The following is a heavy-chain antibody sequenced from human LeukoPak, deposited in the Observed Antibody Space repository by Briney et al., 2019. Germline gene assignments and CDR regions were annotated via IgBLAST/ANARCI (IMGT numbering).Heavy chain of an antibody. CDR2: INQDGNSQ. J-gene: IGHJ4*02. Sequence: GGSLRLSCEASGFAFSSYWASWVRQAPGKGLEWVANINQDGNSQNYVDLVRGRFTISKDNAKNSVYLQMNSLRAEDTAVYYCARSLWPEDYWGQGILVTVSS. CDR3: ARSLWPEDY. D-gene: IGHD2-21*01. V-gene: IGHV3-7*01. CDR1: GFAFSSYW.